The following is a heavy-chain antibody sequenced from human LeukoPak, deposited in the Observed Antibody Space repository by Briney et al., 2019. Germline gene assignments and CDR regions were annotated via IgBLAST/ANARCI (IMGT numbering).Heavy chain of an antibody. Sequence: GGSLRLSCAASGFTFSRFTMNWVRQAPGKGLEWVSSITSSSSYIYYADSVKGRFSISRDNAKNSLYLQMNTLRAEDTAVYYCARGVRGYSYGYEDYFDYWGQGTLVTVSS. V-gene: IGHV3-21*01. CDR2: ITSSSSYI. CDR1: GFTFSRFT. CDR3: ARGVRGYSYGYEDYFDY. D-gene: IGHD5-18*01. J-gene: IGHJ4*02.